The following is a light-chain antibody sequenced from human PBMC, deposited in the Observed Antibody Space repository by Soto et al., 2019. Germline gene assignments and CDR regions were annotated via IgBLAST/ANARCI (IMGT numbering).Light chain of an antibody. J-gene: IGLJ3*02. CDR2: LNSDGSH. V-gene: IGLV4-69*01. Sequence: QLVLTQSPSASASLGASVKLTCTLSSGHSNYAIAWHQQQPEKGPRYLMKLNSDGSHSKGDGIPDRFSGSSSRAERYLTISSRQSEDEADYYCQTWGTGIQVFGGGTKLTVL. CDR1: SGHSNYA. CDR3: QTWGTGIQV.